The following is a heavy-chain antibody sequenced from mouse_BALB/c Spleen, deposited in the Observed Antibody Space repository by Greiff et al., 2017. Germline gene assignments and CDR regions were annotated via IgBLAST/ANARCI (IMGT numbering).Heavy chain of an antibody. D-gene: IGHD2-10*01. J-gene: IGHJ4*01. CDR3: ARSRGEAYYGYYAMDY. Sequence: QVQLQQSGAELVRSGASVKMSCKASGYTFTSYNMHWVKQTPGQGLEWIGYIYPGNGGTNYNQKFKGKATLTADTSSSTAYMQISSLTSEDSAVYFCARSRGEAYYGYYAMDYWGQGTSVTVSS. CDR2: IYPGNGGT. V-gene: IGHV1-12*01. CDR1: GYTFTSYN.